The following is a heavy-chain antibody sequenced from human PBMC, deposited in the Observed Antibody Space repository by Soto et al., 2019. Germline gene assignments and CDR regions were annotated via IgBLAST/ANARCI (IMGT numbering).Heavy chain of an antibody. CDR3: ARALGLYGSSQGAYYYYYMDV. CDR2: INPSGST. D-gene: IGHD6-6*01. CDR1: DGSLSGYF. V-gene: IGHV4-34*01. Sequence: SETLSLTFAVYDGSLSGYFWSWIRQPRGRGLEWIGEINPSGSTNYNPSLKSRVTISGDTSKNQFSLKLRSVTAADTAVYYCARALGLYGSSQGAYYYYYMDVWGKGTTVTVSS. J-gene: IGHJ6*03.